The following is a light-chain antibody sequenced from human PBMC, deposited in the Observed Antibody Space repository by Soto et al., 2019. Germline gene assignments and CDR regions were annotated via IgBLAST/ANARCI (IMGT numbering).Light chain of an antibody. J-gene: IGLJ1*01. CDR3: CSYAGDYMFV. CDR2: EGT. Sequence: QSALTQPRSVSGSLGQSVTISCTGTNSDVGGYNYVSWYQQHPGKAPKLMIYEGTKRPSGVSDRFSGSKSDNTASLTISGLQAEDEGDYYCCSYAGDYMFVFGTGTKVTVL. V-gene: IGLV2-11*01. CDR1: NSDVGGYNY.